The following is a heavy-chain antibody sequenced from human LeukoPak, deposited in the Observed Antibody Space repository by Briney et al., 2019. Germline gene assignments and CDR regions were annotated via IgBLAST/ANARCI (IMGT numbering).Heavy chain of an antibody. V-gene: IGHV4-59*01. D-gene: IGHD3-10*01. CDR1: GGSIKNYY. J-gene: IGHJ6*03. CDR3: ARDVPRGTGYMDV. CDR2: IHYSGST. Sequence: SETLSLTCTVSGGSIKNYYWTWIRQPPGKGLKWIGYIHYSGSTSSNPSLKSRVTISVDTSKNQFSLRLKYVTAADTAVYYCARDVPRGTGYMDVWGKGTTVTVSS.